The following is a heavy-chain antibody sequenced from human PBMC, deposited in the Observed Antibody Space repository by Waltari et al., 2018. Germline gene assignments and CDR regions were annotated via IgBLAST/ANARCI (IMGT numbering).Heavy chain of an antibody. Sequence: EVQLVESGGGLVKPGGSLRLSCAASGFTFSSYSMNWVRQAPGKGLGWVSAISSSSSYIYYADSVKGRFTISRDNAKNSLYLQMNSLRAEDTAVYYCARKGGYDGYYFDYWGQGTLVTVSS. CDR3: ARKGGYDGYYFDY. D-gene: IGHD5-12*01. CDR1: GFTFSSYS. J-gene: IGHJ4*02. V-gene: IGHV3-21*01. CDR2: ISSSSSYI.